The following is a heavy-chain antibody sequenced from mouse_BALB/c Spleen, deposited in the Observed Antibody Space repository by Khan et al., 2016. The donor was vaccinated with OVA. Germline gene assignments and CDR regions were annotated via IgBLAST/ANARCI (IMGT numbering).Heavy chain of an antibody. CDR1: GFSLTSYG. D-gene: IGHD1-3*01. V-gene: IGHV2-9*02. J-gene: IGHJ2*01. Sequence: QVQLKQSGPGLVAPSQSPSITCTVSGFSLTSYGVHWVRQPPGKGLEWLGVIWAGGSTNYNSALMSRLSISKDNSKSQVFLKMNSLLTDDTAMYYCARLEDIWGQGTTLTVSS. CDR3: ARLEDI. CDR2: IWAGGST.